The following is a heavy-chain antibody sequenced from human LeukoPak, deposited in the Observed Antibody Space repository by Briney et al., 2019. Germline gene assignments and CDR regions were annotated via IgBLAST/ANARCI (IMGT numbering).Heavy chain of an antibody. CDR2: ISSSSSYI. CDR1: GFTFSSYS. J-gene: IGHJ4*02. CDR3: ARDGYDFWSGLFDY. Sequence: PGGSLRLSCAASGFTFSSYSMNWVRQAPGKGLEWVSSISSSSSYIYYADSVKGRFTISRDNAKNSLYLQMNSLGAEDTAVYYCARDGYDFWSGLFDYWGQGTLVTVSS. V-gene: IGHV3-21*01. D-gene: IGHD3-3*01.